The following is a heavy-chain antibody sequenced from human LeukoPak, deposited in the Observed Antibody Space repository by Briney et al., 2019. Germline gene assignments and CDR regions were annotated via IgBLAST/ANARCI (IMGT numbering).Heavy chain of an antibody. Sequence: PGGSLRLSCAASGFTFSSYAMSWVRQAPGKGLEWVSAISGSGGSTYYADSVKGRFTISRDNSKNTLYLRMNSLRAEDTAVYYCAKVFRPAAVTTGGYYYGMDVWGQGTTVTVSS. CDR1: GFTFSSYA. CDR2: ISGSGGST. J-gene: IGHJ6*02. D-gene: IGHD4-17*01. V-gene: IGHV3-23*01. CDR3: AKVFRPAAVTTGGYYYGMDV.